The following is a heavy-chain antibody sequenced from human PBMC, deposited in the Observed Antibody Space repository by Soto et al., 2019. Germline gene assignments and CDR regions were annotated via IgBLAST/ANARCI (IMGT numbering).Heavy chain of an antibody. CDR1: GDSISTGNSISSYF. Sequence: SETLSLTCTVSGDSISTGNSISSYFWSWIRQPPGKGLERIGYIYYTGSTNYNPSLKSRVTISLDTSKNQYSLRLTSVTAADTAVYFWSRRVRGGSKYFDYWGQGTLVTVSS. CDR2: IYYTGST. J-gene: IGHJ4*02. D-gene: IGHD3-10*01. CDR3: SRRVRGGSKYFDY. V-gene: IGHV4-61*01.